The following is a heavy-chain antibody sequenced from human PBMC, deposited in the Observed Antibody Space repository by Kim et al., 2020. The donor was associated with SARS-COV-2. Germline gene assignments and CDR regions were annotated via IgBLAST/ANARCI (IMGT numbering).Heavy chain of an antibody. Sequence: VKGRFTISRDKSKNTLYQRMNSRRSEDTAVYYCARAISSSSLNYYCYMDVWGKGTTVTVSS. V-gene: IGHV3-23*01. CDR3: ARAISSSSLNYYCYMDV. D-gene: IGHD6-13*01. J-gene: IGHJ6*03.